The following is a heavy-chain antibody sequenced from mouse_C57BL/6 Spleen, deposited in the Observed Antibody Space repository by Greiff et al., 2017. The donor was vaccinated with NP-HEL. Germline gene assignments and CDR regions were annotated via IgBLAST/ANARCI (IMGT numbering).Heavy chain of an antibody. CDR2: ISDGGSYT. CDR3: ARDLSGLRENYWYFDV. Sequence: EVQGVESGGGLVKPGGSLKLSCAASGFTFSSYAMSWVRQTPEKRLEWVATISDGGSYTYYPDNVKGRFTISRDNAKNNLYLQMSHLKSEDTAMYYCARDLSGLRENYWYFDVWGTGTTVTVSS. D-gene: IGHD2-4*01. J-gene: IGHJ1*03. CDR1: GFTFSSYA. V-gene: IGHV5-4*01.